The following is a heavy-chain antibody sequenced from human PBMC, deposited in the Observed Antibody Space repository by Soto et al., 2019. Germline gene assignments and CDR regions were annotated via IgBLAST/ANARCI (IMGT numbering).Heavy chain of an antibody. D-gene: IGHD1-1*01. V-gene: IGHV4-4*02. CDR1: GGSISTSNW. CDR2: VYHSGST. CDR3: ARTSTSGPGFDY. J-gene: IGHJ4*02. Sequence: QVQLQESGPGLVKPSGTLSLTCAVSGGSISTSNWWSWVRQPPGKGLEWIGEVYHSGSTNYNPSSKRRVAMSVARPKNQFSRKWNSVTAADTALYYCARTSTSGPGFDYWGQGSRVTVSS.